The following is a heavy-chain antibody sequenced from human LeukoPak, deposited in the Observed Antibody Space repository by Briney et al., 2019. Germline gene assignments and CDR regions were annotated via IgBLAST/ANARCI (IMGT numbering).Heavy chain of an antibody. CDR3: ARYYCSTTSCYGRYFDY. D-gene: IGHD2-2*01. V-gene: IGHV3-7*01. J-gene: IGHJ4*02. CDR1: GFTFSSYW. CDR2: IKQDGSEK. Sequence: GGSLRLSCAASGFTFSSYWMSWVRQAPGKGLEWVANIKQDGSEKYYVDSVKGRFTISRDNAKNSLYLQMNSLRAEDTAVYYCARYYCSTTSCYGRYFDYWGQGTLVTVSS.